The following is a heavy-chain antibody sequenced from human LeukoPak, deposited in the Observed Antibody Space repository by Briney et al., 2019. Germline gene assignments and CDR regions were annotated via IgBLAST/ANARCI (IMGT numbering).Heavy chain of an antibody. Sequence: QAGGSLRLSCAASGSTFSSYAMSWVRQAPGKGLEWVSVIYSGGSTYYADSVKGRFTISRDNSKNTLYLQMNSLRAEDTAVYYCASADTAMAPGIWGQGTMVTVSS. CDR2: IYSGGST. CDR1: GSTFSSYA. D-gene: IGHD5-18*01. V-gene: IGHV3-53*01. CDR3: ASADTAMAPGI. J-gene: IGHJ3*02.